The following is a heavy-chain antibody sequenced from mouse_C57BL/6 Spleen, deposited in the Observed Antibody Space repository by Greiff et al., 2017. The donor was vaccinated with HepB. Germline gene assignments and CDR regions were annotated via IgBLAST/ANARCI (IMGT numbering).Heavy chain of an antibody. CDR1: GFSLTSYG. D-gene: IGHD1-1*01. Sequence: VKVVESGPGLVAPSQRLSITCTVSGFSLTSYGVSWVRQPPGKGLEWLGVIWGDGSTNYHSALISRLSISNDNSKSQVFLKLNSLQTDDTATYYCAKPDGSRYGGYFDVWGTGTTVTVSS. CDR2: IWGDGST. CDR3: AKPDGSRYGGYFDV. V-gene: IGHV2-3*01. J-gene: IGHJ1*03.